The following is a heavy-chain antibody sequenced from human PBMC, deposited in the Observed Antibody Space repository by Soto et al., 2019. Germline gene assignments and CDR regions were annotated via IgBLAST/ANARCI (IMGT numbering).Heavy chain of an antibody. CDR2: IKQDGSEK. CDR3: AGGGGWVIDS. D-gene: IGHD3-16*01. Sequence: VQLEECGGGLVQPGRSLRLSCAASKFTFSSYWMNWVRQAPGKGLEWVANIKQDGSEKYYVDSVKGRFTISRDNAKNALYLQRNSLRAEDTAVYYCAGGGGWVIDSWGQGALVTVSS. V-gene: IGHV3-7*01. CDR1: KFTFSSYW. J-gene: IGHJ4*02.